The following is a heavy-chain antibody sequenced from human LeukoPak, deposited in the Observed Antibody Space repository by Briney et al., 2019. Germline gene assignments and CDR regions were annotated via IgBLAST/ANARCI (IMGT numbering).Heavy chain of an antibody. J-gene: IGHJ4*02. CDR3: ARDKNPGDYFDS. V-gene: IGHV4-59*01. D-gene: IGHD7-27*01. Sequence: SETLSLTCTVSGGSISSYYWSWIRQPPGKGLEWSGYIYYSGSTNYNPSLKSRVTISVDTSKNQFSLKLSSVTAADTAVYYCARDKNPGDYFDSWGQGTLVTVSP. CDR1: GGSISSYY. CDR2: IYYSGST.